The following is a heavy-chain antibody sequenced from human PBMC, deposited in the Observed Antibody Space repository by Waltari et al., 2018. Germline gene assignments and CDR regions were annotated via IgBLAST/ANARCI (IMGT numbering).Heavy chain of an antibody. V-gene: IGHV4-59*01. Sequence: QVQLQESGPGLVKPSETLSLTCTVSGGSISSYSWSWIRQPPGKGLEWIGYIYYSGSTNYNPSLKSRVTISVDTSKNQFSLKLSSVTAADTAMYYCARDSGGKYSLGYWGQGTLVTVSS. CDR3: ARDSGGKYSLGY. CDR1: GGSISSYS. D-gene: IGHD3-16*01. J-gene: IGHJ4*02. CDR2: IYYSGST.